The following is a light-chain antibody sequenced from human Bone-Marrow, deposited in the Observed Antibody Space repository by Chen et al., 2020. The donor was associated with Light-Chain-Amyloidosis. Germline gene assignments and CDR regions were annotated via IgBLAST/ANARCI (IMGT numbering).Light chain of an antibody. CDR1: QSVSSSY. V-gene: IGKV3-20*01. CDR3: NQFGSSPPVT. J-gene: IGKJ2*01. CDR2: GAS. Sequence: EIVLTQSPGTLSLSPGERATLSCRASQSVSSSYLAWYQQNPGQAPRLLIYGASSRATGSPDRFSGSGSGTDFTLTISRLEPEDLAVYCCNQFGSSPPVTFGQGTKLEIK.